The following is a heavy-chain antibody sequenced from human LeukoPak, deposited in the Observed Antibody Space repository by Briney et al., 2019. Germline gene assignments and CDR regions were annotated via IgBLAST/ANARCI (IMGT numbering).Heavy chain of an antibody. D-gene: IGHD1-1*01. V-gene: IGHV3-74*01. CDR2: INSDGSST. CDR3: TKGGTVGFDS. J-gene: IGHJ4*02. CDR1: GFTFNTYW. Sequence: PRGSLRLSCAASGFTFNTYWMHWVRQSPGKGLVWVSRINSDGSSTTYADSVKGRFTISRDNAKNTVYLQMNSLRDEDTAVYYCTKGGTVGFDSWGQGTVVTVSS.